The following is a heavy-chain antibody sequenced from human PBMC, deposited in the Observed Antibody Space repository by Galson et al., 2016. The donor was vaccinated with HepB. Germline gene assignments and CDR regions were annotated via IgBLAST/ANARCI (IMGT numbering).Heavy chain of an antibody. CDR1: GGSISTSSYY. V-gene: IGHV4-39*01. Sequence: SETLSLTCSVSGGSISTSSYYWGWIRQPPGKGLEWIGSISYSGITYFNPSLKSRVTISGDTSKNQFSLRLGSVTAADTAVYYCAGGTKKYSWFDPWGQGTLVTVSS. CDR2: ISYSGIT. CDR3: AGGTKKYSWFDP. J-gene: IGHJ5*02.